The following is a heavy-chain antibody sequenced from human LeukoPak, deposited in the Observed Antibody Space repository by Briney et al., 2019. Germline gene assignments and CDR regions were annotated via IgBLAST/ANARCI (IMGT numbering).Heavy chain of an antibody. CDR2: RNHSGST. V-gene: IGHV4-34*01. J-gene: IGHJ2*01. CDR1: GGSFSGYY. CDR3: ARDVNIVVARSYWYFEL. Sequence: SETLSLTCAVYGGSFSGYYWSWIRQPPGKGLDLIGERNHSGSTNSNQSLKSRVTVSVDTSKNQFSLNLSLMSVADAAVYYWARDVNIVVARSYWYFELWGRGTLVTVSS. D-gene: IGHD2-2*01.